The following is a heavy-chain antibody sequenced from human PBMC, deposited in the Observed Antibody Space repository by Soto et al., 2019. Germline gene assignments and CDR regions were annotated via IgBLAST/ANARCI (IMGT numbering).Heavy chain of an antibody. Sequence: PGGSLRLSCAASGVTFSSYGMHRVRQAPGKGLEWVAVIWYDGSNKYYADSVKGRFTISRDNSKNTLYLQMNSLRAEDTAVYYCAREGATGLYYYYYGMDVWGQGTTVTVSS. CDR3: AREGATGLYYYYYGMDV. CDR1: GVTFSSYG. J-gene: IGHJ6*02. D-gene: IGHD1-26*01. V-gene: IGHV3-33*01. CDR2: IWYDGSNK.